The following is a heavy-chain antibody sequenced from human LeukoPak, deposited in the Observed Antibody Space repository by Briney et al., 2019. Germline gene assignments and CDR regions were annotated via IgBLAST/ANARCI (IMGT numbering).Heavy chain of an antibody. CDR1: GFTFSSYA. CDR3: AKDLAWEGIFDY. V-gene: IGHV3-23*01. J-gene: IGHJ4*02. D-gene: IGHD1-26*01. Sequence: PGGSLRLSCAASGFTFSSYAMSWVRQAPGKGLEWVSAISGSGGSTYYADSEKGRFTISRDNSKNTLYLQMNSLRAEDTAVYYCAKDLAWEGIFDYWGQGTLVTVSS. CDR2: ISGSGGST.